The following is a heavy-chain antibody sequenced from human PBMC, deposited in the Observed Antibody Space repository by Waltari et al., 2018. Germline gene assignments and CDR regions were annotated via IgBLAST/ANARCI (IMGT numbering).Heavy chain of an antibody. CDR1: GGSFSGYY. J-gene: IGHJ4*02. Sequence: QVQLQQWGAGLLKPSETLSLTCAVYGGSFSGYYWSWIRQPPGKGLEWIGEINHSGSTNYNPSLKSRVTISVDTSKNQFSLKLSSVTAADTAVYYCARPHATLYQLSSVYFDYWGQGTLVTVSS. CDR3: ARPHATLYQLSSVYFDY. CDR2: INHSGST. D-gene: IGHD2-2*01. V-gene: IGHV4-34*01.